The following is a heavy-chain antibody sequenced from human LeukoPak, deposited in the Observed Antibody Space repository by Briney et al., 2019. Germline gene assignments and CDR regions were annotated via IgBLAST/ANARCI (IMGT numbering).Heavy chain of an antibody. Sequence: PGGSLRLSCAASGFTFSSYAMHWVRQAPGKGLEYVSAISSTGTSTYYANSVKGRFTISRDNSKNTLYLQMNSLRAEDTAVYYCAKDPRPVAGTHGYFDYWGQGTLVTVSS. CDR2: ISSTGTST. V-gene: IGHV3-64*01. D-gene: IGHD6-19*01. CDR3: AKDPRPVAGTHGYFDY. J-gene: IGHJ4*02. CDR1: GFTFSSYA.